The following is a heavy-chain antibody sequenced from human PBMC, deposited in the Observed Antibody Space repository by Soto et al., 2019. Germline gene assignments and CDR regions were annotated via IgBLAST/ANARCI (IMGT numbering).Heavy chain of an antibody. J-gene: IGHJ4*02. CDR3: AHHHYYGLAAYSFDY. CDR2: IYCDDDK. Sequence: QITLKESGPTLVKPTQTLTLTCTFSGFSLSTSGVGVGWIRQPPGKALEWLGVIYCDDDKRSSSSLTSRLTITRDNSKTQAVLTMTSIDLVDTATHYCAHHHYYGLAAYSFDYWGRGILVTVSS. D-gene: IGHD3-10*01. CDR1: GFSLSTSGVG. V-gene: IGHV2-5*02.